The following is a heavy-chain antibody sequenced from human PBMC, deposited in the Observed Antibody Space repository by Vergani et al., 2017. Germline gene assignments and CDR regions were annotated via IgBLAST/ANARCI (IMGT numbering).Heavy chain of an antibody. V-gene: IGHV1-18*01. CDR1: GYSFSRYG. Sequence: QVQLVQSGAEVKKPGASVKVSCKASGYSFSRYGITWVRQAPGQGLEWMGWIGTYGHKYEAQKFQGRVTMTTDTSTNTAYLEMRSLTYDDTAVYYCARDALFSVFGYCAGSTCYPDYWGQGTLVTVSS. D-gene: IGHD2-8*02. CDR3: ARDALFSVFGYCAGSTCYPDY. CDR2: IGTYGHK. J-gene: IGHJ4*02.